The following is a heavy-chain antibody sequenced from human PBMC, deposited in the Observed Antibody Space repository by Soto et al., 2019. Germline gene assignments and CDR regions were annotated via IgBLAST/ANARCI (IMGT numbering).Heavy chain of an antibody. D-gene: IGHD3-3*01. V-gene: IGHV3-72*01. J-gene: IGHJ4*02. Sequence: GGSLRLSCAASGFTFSDHYMDWVRQAPGKGLEWVGRTRNKANSYTTEYAASVKGRFTISRDDSKNSLYLQMNSLKTEDTAVYYCARATIFGGISDYWGQGTLVTVSS. CDR1: GFTFSDHY. CDR3: ARATIFGGISDY. CDR2: TRNKANSYTT.